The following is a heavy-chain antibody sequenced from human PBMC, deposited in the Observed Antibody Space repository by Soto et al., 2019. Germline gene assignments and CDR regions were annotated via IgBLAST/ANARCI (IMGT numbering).Heavy chain of an antibody. D-gene: IGHD1-26*01. J-gene: IGHJ6*02. CDR3: ARLPRIEDPRVSYYYGMDV. CDR1: GGSISSSSYY. CDR2: IYYSGST. V-gene: IGHV4-39*01. Sequence: SETLSLTCTVSGGSISSSSYYWGWIRQPPGKGLEWIGSIYYSGSTYYNPSLKSRVTISVDTSRSQFSLKLSSVTAADTAVYYCARLPRIEDPRVSYYYGMDVWGQGTTVTVSS.